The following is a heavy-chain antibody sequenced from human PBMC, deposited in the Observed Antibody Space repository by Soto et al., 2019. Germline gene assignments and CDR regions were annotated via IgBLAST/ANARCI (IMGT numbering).Heavy chain of an antibody. CDR2: IYSGGST. CDR3: ARHQTYDYIWGSYHPDAFDI. CDR1: GFTVSSNY. J-gene: IGHJ3*02. D-gene: IGHD3-16*02. V-gene: IGHV3-66*04. Sequence: EVQLVESGGGLVQPGGSQRLSCAASGFTVSSNYMSWVRQAPGKGLEWVSVIYSGGSTYYADSVKGRFTISRDNSKNTLYLQMNSLRAEDTAVYYCARHQTYDYIWGSYHPDAFDIWGQGTMVTVSS.